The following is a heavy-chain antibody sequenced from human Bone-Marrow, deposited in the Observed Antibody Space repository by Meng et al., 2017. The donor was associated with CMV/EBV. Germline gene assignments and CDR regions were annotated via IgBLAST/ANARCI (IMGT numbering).Heavy chain of an antibody. CDR2: IYSGGST. D-gene: IGHD3-16*01. V-gene: IGHV3-53*01. CDR3: ARSRLRDFDY. CDR1: GFTVSSNY. J-gene: IGHJ4*02. Sequence: GESLKISCAASGFTVSSNYMSWVRQAPGKGLEWVSVIYSGGSTYYADSVKGRFTISRDNSKNTLYLQMNSLRAEDTAVYYCARSRLRDFDYWGQGTLVTVSS.